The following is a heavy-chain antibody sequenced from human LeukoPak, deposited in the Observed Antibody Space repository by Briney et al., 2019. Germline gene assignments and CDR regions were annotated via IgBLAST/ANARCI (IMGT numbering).Heavy chain of an antibody. CDR3: ARDEDSQGGY. J-gene: IGHJ4*02. D-gene: IGHD3-16*01. CDR1: GFSFNTYE. CDR2: ISSSSTFI. Sequence: GGSLRLSCEACGFSFNTYEMNWVRQAPGKGLEWVSSISSSSTFIYYYADSVKGRFTISRDNAKNSLYLQMNSLRAEDTAVYYCARDEDSQGGYWGQGTLVTVSS. V-gene: IGHV3-48*03.